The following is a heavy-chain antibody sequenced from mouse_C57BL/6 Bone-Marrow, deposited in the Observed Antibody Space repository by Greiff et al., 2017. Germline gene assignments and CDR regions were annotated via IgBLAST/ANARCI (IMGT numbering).Heavy chain of an antibody. CDR1: GFTFSSYA. V-gene: IGHV5-4*01. D-gene: IGHD3-1*01. CDR2: ISDGGSYT. Sequence: EVQVVESGGGLVKPGGSLKLSCAASGFTFSSYAMSWVRQTPEKRLEWVATISDGGSYTYYPDNVKGRFTISRDNAKNNLYLQMSHLKSEDTAMYYCARVGGYFDVWGTGTTVTVSS. CDR3: ARVGGYFDV. J-gene: IGHJ1*03.